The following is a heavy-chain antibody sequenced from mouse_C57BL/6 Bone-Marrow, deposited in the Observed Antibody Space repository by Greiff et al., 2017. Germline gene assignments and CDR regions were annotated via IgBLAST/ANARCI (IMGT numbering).Heavy chain of an antibody. V-gene: IGHV2-6*01. CDR2: IWGVGST. CDR1: GFSLNSYG. D-gene: IGHD4-1*01. J-gene: IGHJ3*01. CDR3: ASLGRPFAY. Sequence: VMLVESGPGLVAPSQSLSITCTVSGFSLNSYGVDWVRQSPGKGLEWLGVIWGVGSTNYNSALKSRLSISKDTSKSQVFLKMNSLHTDDTAMYYGASLGRPFAYWGQGTLVTVSA.